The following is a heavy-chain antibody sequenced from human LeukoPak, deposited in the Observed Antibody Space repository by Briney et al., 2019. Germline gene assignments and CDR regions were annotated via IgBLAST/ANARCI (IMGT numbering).Heavy chain of an antibody. D-gene: IGHD1-26*01. V-gene: IGHV4-59*08. CDR3: ARQDSGTYLNPLDI. CDR1: GGSISSYY. CDR2: IYYTGST. J-gene: IGHJ3*02. Sequence: PSETLSLTCIVSGGSISSYYWSWIRQPPGKGLEWVVYIYYTGSTNYNPSLKSRVAISVDTSNNQLSLKLRSVTAADTAVYHCARQDSGTYLNPLDIWGQGTVVTVSS.